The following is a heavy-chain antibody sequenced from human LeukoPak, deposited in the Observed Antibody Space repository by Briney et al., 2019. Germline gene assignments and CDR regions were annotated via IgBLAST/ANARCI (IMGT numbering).Heavy chain of an antibody. Sequence: SETLSLTCTVSGGSISSGGYYWSWIRQPPGKGLEWIGYIYHSGSTYYNPSLKSRVTMSVDTSKNQFSLKLSSVTAADTAVYYCATTLRYFDWSLDYWGQGTLVTVSS. J-gene: IGHJ4*02. CDR1: GGSISSGGYY. D-gene: IGHD3-9*01. V-gene: IGHV4-30-2*01. CDR2: IYHSGST. CDR3: ATTLRYFDWSLDY.